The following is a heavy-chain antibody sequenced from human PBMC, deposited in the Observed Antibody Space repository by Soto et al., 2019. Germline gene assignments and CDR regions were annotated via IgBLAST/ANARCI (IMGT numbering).Heavy chain of an antibody. CDR2: IWYHGDK. Sequence: QVQLVESGGGVVQPGRSLRLSCVASGFTFSGSGMYWVRQAPGKGLEWVALIWYHGDKYYSDSVMGRFTISRDNSKNTLYLQMNSLKAGDTAVYYFARESYCGGDCYAGVDYWGQGTLVTVSS. D-gene: IGHD2-21*02. CDR3: ARESYCGGDCYAGVDY. V-gene: IGHV3-33*01. J-gene: IGHJ4*02. CDR1: GFTFSGSG.